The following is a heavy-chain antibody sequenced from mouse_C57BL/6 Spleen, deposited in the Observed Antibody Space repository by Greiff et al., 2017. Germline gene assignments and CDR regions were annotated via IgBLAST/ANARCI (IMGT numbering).Heavy chain of an antibody. CDR2: IYPSDSET. CDR3: ARGGIYGNYDAMDY. Sequence: QVQLQQSGAELVRPGSSVKLSCKASGYTFTSYWMDWVKQRPGQGLEWIGNIYPSDSETHYNQKFKDKATLTVDKSSSTAYMQLSSLTSEDSAVYYCARGGIYGNYDAMDYWGQGTSVTVSS. V-gene: IGHV1-61*01. J-gene: IGHJ4*01. CDR1: GYTFTSYW. D-gene: IGHD2-1*01.